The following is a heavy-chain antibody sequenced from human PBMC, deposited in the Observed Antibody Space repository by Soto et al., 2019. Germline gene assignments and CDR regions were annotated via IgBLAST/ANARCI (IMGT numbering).Heavy chain of an antibody. J-gene: IGHJ4*02. Sequence: EVRLLESGGGLVKPGGSLRLSCATSGLTFSNYAMSWVRQAPGGGLEWVSSMSGSSSTTYYADSVRGRFTISRDRSKNTLYLQMSRLRAEDTALYYCAKSQERELPIVIDFWGQGTLVTVSS. V-gene: IGHV3-23*01. CDR1: GLTFSNYA. CDR2: MSGSSSTT. CDR3: AKSQERELPIVIDF. D-gene: IGHD1-7*01.